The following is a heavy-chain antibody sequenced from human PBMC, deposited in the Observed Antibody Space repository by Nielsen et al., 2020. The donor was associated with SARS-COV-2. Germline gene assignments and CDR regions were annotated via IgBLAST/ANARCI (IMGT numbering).Heavy chain of an antibody. CDR1: GFTFSSYG. CDR2: ISYDGSNK. Sequence: GGSLRLSCAASGFTFSSYGMHWVRQAPGKGLEWVAVISYDGSNKYYADSVKGRFTISRDNSKNTLYLQMNSLRAEDTAVYYCAKDFTKYGVIPGAAFDYWGQGTLVTVSS. V-gene: IGHV3-30*18. D-gene: IGHD3-10*02. J-gene: IGHJ4*02. CDR3: AKDFTKYGVIPGAAFDY.